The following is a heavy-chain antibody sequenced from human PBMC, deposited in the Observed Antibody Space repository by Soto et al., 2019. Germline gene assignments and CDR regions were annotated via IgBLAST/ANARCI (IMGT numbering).Heavy chain of an antibody. J-gene: IGHJ4*02. D-gene: IGHD5-18*01. CDR3: ARKSRGYSFDY. V-gene: IGHV1-2*02. Sequence: GASVKVSCKVSGYSFVGYYLHWMRQAPGQGLEWLGWINHTTGGTNCPQKFQGRVTMTRDTSISTAYMELSSLRSDDTAVYFCARKSRGYSFDYWGQGTLVTVSS. CDR2: INHTTGGT. CDR1: GYSFVGYY.